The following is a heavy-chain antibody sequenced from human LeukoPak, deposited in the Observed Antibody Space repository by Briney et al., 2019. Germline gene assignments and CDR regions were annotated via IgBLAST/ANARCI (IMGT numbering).Heavy chain of an antibody. D-gene: IGHD2-15*01. CDR1: GFTFSSYG. J-gene: IGHJ4*02. CDR2: IRYDGSDK. Sequence: GGSLRLSCAASGFTFSSYGMHWVRQAPGKGLEWVAFIRYDGSDKYYADSVKGRFTISRDNSKNTLYLQMNSLRAEDTAMYYCAKDTYAYCSGGSCYPNYWGQGTLVTVSS. V-gene: IGHV3-30*02. CDR3: AKDTYAYCSGGSCYPNY.